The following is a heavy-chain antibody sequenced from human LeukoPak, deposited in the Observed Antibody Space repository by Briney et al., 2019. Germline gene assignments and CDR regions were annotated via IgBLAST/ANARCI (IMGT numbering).Heavy chain of an antibody. CDR1: GGSISSYY. J-gene: IGHJ4*02. CDR2: IYYSGST. V-gene: IGHV4-59*12. CDR3: ARGPRITMVRGVIITFLDY. Sequence: SETLSLTCTVSGGSISSYYWSWIRQPPGKGLEWIGYIYYSGSTNYNPSLKSRVTISVDTSKNQFPLKLSSVTAADTAVYYCARGPRITMVRGVIITFLDYWGQGTLVTVSS. D-gene: IGHD3-10*01.